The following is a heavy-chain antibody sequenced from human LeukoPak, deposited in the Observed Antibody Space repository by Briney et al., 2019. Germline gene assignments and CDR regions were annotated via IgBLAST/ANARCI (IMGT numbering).Heavy chain of an antibody. V-gene: IGHV3-48*03. D-gene: IGHD2-21*02. J-gene: IGHJ4*02. CDR2: ISYSGNTI. CDR1: GFIFSDYE. CDR3: ARDNNANGDLEYLDS. Sequence: GGSLRLSCAASGFIFSDYEMNWVRQAPGKGLEWVSFISYSGNTIKYADSVKGRFTISRDNAKNSLYLQMNSLKAEDTAVYYCARDNNANGDLEYLDSWGQGTLVTVSS.